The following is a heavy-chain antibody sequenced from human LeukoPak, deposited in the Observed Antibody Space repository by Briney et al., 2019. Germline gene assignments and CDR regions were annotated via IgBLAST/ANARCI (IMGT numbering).Heavy chain of an antibody. Sequence: GGSLRLSCVTSGFTFSDHYIDWARQAPRKGLEWVGRSRNRANSFTTDYAASVRGRFSLSRDDSKNSLFLQMNSLKTEDTAVYYCARDMSGDYWGHGTLVTVSS. CDR1: GFTFSDHY. D-gene: IGHD3-3*01. V-gene: IGHV3-72*01. J-gene: IGHJ4*01. CDR3: ARDMSGDY. CDR2: SRNRANSFTT.